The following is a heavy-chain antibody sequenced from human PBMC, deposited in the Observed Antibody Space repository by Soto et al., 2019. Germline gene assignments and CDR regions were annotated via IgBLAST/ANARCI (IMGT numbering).Heavy chain of an antibody. CDR1: GYTFTSYG. CDR2: INAGNGNT. CDR3: ARGPGGPDGPGDY. J-gene: IGHJ4*02. V-gene: IGHV1-3*01. Sequence: GASVKVSCKASGYTFTSYGISWVRQAPGQGLEWMGWINAGNGNTKYSQKFQGRVTITRDTSASTAYMELSNLRSEDTAVYYCARGPGGPDGPGDYWGQGTLVTVSS. D-gene: IGHD2-15*01.